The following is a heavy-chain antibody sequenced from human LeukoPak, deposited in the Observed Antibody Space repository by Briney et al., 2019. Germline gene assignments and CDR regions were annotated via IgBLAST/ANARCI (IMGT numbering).Heavy chain of an antibody. CDR1: EFAFSTYN. CDR3: VKDQGISTAGMDV. D-gene: IGHD2-8*02. CDR2: ISTGSSTT. Sequence: GGSLRLSCAASEFAFSTYNMNWVRQAPGKGLEWVSYISTGSSTTYYADSVKGRFTISRGNSKNTLYIQMNSLRAEDTAVYYCVKDQGISTAGMDVWGQGTTVIVSS. V-gene: IGHV3-48*01. J-gene: IGHJ6*02.